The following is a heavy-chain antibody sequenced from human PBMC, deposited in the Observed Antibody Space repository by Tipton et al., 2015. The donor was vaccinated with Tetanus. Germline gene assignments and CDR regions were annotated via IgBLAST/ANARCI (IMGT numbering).Heavy chain of an antibody. CDR1: GGSISRFY. V-gene: IGHV4-59*08. J-gene: IGHJ4*02. CDR2: AYYSGSA. Sequence: TLSLTCTISGGSISRFYWGWIRQPPGKALEWIGHAYYSGSANYNPSLKSRITISVDTSSDQFSLRLSSVTAADTAVYYCARQCVVPAAENDYGDNAFDSWGQGTLVTVSS. CDR3: ARQCVVPAAENDYGDNAFDS. D-gene: IGHD2-2*01.